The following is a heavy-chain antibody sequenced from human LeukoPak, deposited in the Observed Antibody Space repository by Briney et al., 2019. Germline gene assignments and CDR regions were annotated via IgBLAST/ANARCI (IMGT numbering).Heavy chain of an antibody. D-gene: IGHD2-2*01. J-gene: IGHJ4*02. V-gene: IGHV3-23*01. Sequence: QPGGSLRLSWVTSGFTFSSYAMSWVRQAPGKGLEWVSAIGGSGGSSYYADSVKGRFTISRDNSKNTLYLQMNTLRAEDTAVYYCAKTNTGYCTSTSCPHIDYWGQGTLVTVSS. CDR2: IGGSGGSS. CDR3: AKTNTGYCTSTSCPHIDY. CDR1: GFTFSSYA.